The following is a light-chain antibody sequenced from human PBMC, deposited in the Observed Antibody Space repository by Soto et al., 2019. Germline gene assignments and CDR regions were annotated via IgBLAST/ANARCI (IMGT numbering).Light chain of an antibody. CDR1: QGINHY. J-gene: IGKJ3*01. CDR2: ATS. CDR3: QKHNSAPLF. Sequence: DIQMTQSPSSLSASVGDRVTITCRASQGINHYLAWFQQKPGKVPKLLIYATSTLQSGVPSRFSGSGFWTDFTLTISSLHPEDVATYYGQKHNSAPLFFGAGTKVEIK. V-gene: IGKV1-27*01.